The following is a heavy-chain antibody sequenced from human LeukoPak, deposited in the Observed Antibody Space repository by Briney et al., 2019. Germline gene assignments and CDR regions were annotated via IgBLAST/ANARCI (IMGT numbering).Heavy chain of an antibody. CDR1: GGSMSTYY. D-gene: IGHD2-15*01. J-gene: IGHJ4*02. Sequence: PSETLSLTCTVSGGSMSTYYHSWIRQPPGKGLEWIGYVYYTGNTNYSPSLKSRVTISVDTSKSQLSLRLSSVTAADTPVYYCARHSRVVTFDHWGQGILVTVSS. V-gene: IGHV4-59*08. CDR2: VYYTGNT. CDR3: ARHSRVVTFDH.